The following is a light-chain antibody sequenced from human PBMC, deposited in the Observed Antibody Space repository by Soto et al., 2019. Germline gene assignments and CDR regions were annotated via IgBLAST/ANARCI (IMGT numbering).Light chain of an antibody. J-gene: IGKJ2*01. Sequence: DIQMTQSPSSLSASVGDRVTITCRASQSISSYLNWYQQKPGKAPKLLLYAASSLQSGVPSRFSGSGSGTAFTLTIISLQPEDFAPYYCQQSYSTPYPFGQGTKLEIK. CDR3: QQSYSTPYP. CDR2: AAS. V-gene: IGKV1-39*01. CDR1: QSISSY.